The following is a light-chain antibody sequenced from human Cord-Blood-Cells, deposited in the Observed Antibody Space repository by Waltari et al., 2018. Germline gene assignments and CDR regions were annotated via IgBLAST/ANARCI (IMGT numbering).Light chain of an antibody. CDR1: ILRSYY. V-gene: IGLV3-19*01. CDR3: NSRDSSGNHPVV. Sequence: SSELTQDPAVSVALGQTVRITCQGDILRSYYASWYQQKPGQAPVLVIYGKNNRPSGIPDRFSGSSSGNTASLTITGAQAEDEADYYCNSRDSSGNHPVVFGGGTKLTVL. CDR2: GKN. J-gene: IGLJ2*01.